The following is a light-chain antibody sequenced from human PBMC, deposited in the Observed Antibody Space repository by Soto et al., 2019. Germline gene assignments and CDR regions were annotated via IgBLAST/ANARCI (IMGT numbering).Light chain of an antibody. CDR2: DAS. J-gene: IGKJ5*01. CDR3: QQYHNWPIT. V-gene: IGKV3-15*01. Sequence: EIVLTQSPGTLSLSQGEGATLSFRASQAISDNLAWYQHKPGQPPRLLIYDASTRATGIPARFSGGGSGTEFTLTISSLQSEDFAVYYCQQYHNWPITFGQGTRLEIK. CDR1: QAISDN.